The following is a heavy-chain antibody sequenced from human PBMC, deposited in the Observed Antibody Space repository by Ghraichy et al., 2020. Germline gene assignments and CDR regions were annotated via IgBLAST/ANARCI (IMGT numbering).Heavy chain of an antibody. J-gene: IGHJ4*02. Sequence: SETLSLTCAVYGGSFTAYYWGWIRQSPAKGLDWIGEINHSGSANYNPSLKSRVTISVDKSKNQFSLNLTSVTAADTAVYYCARVEAVAGPNPYFDYWGQGTLVTVSS. CDR1: GGSFTAYY. D-gene: IGHD6-19*01. CDR2: INHSGSA. V-gene: IGHV4-34*01. CDR3: ARVEAVAGPNPYFDY.